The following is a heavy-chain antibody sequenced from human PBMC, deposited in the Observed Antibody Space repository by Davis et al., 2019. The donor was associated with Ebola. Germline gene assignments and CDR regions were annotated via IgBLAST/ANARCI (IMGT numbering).Heavy chain of an antibody. V-gene: IGHV1-69*04. CDR3: ARDSITVTTGGDLPFFYYYYGMDV. CDR2: IIPIFGIA. J-gene: IGHJ6*02. Sequence: AASVKVSCKASGGTFSSYAISWVRQAPGQGLEWMGRIIPIFGIANYAQKFQGRVTITADKSTSTAYMELSSLRSEDTAVYYCARDSITVTTGGDLPFFYYYYGMDVWGQGTTVTVSS. CDR1: GGTFSSYA. D-gene: IGHD4-11*01.